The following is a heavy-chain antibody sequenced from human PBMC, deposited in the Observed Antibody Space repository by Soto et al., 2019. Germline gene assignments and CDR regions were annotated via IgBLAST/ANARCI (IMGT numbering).Heavy chain of an antibody. CDR1: GFTFSSYA. V-gene: IGHV3-23*01. CDR2: ISGSGGST. J-gene: IGHJ4*02. D-gene: IGHD3-10*01. CDR3: AKLGLRGSGSYYNFVDY. Sequence: EVQLLESGGGLVQPGGSLRLSCAASGFTFSSYAMTWVRQAPGKGREWVSAISGSGGSTYYADSVKGRFTISRDNSKNTLELQMNSLRAEDTAVYYCAKLGLRGSGSYYNFVDYWGEGTLVTVSS.